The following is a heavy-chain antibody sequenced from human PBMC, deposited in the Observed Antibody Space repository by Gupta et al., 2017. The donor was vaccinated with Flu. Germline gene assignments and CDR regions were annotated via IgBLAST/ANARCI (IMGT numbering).Heavy chain of an antibody. V-gene: IGHV3-21*01. J-gene: IGHJ2*01. CDR3: ARDRGVVRGVPNWYFDL. D-gene: IGHD3-10*01. CDR2: ISSSSSYI. Sequence: EVQLVESGGGLVKPGGSLRLSCAASGFTFSSYSMNWVRQAPGKGLEWVSSISSSSSYIYYADSVKGRFTISRDNAKNSLYLQMNSLRAEDTAVYYCARDRGVVRGVPNWYFDLWGRGTLVTVSS. CDR1: GFTFSSYS.